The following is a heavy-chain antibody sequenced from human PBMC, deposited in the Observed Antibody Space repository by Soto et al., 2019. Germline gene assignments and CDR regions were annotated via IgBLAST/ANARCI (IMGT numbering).Heavy chain of an antibody. CDR2: IYYSGST. CDR1: GVSISSYY. J-gene: IGHJ6*03. Sequence: SETLSLTCTVSGVSISSYYCSWIRQPPGKGLEWIGYIYYSGSTNYNPSLKSRVTISVDTSKNQFSLKLSSVTAADTAVYYCARGVTMVREYYYYYYMDVWGKGTTVTVSS. D-gene: IGHD3-10*01. V-gene: IGHV4-59*01. CDR3: ARGVTMVREYYYYYYMDV.